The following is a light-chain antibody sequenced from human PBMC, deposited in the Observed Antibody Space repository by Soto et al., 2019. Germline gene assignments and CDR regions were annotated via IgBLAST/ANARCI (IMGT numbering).Light chain of an antibody. CDR3: QQRSNGLT. V-gene: IGKV3D-20*02. J-gene: IGKJ4*01. Sequence: EIVLTQSPGTLSLSPGERATLSCRASQSVSSSYLAWYQQKPGQAPRLLIYGASSRATGIPARFSGSGSGTDFILIISGLEPEDSAVYYCQQRSNGLTFGGGTKVDIK. CDR2: GAS. CDR1: QSVSSSY.